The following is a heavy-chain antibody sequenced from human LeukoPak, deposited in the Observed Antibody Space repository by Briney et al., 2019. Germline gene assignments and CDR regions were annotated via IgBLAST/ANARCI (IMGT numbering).Heavy chain of an antibody. J-gene: IGHJ4*02. CDR2: IKQDGSET. Sequence: GGSLRLSCAASGFTFSSYWMGWVRQAPGKGLEWVANIKQDGSETYYVDSVKGRFTISRDNAKNSLSLQMNSLRAEDTAVYYCASKLRFLEWSMPFDYWSQGTLVTVSS. V-gene: IGHV3-7*01. CDR1: GFTFSSYW. CDR3: ASKLRFLEWSMPFDY. D-gene: IGHD3-3*01.